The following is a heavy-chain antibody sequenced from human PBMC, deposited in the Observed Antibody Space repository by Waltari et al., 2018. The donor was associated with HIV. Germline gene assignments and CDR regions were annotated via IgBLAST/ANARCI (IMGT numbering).Heavy chain of an antibody. CDR2: IYTSGST. J-gene: IGHJ3*02. CDR3: ARADDYYDSSGSVAFDI. CDR1: GGSISSYY. D-gene: IGHD3-22*01. Sequence: QVQLQESGPGLVKPSATLSLTCTVSGGSISSYYWSWIRQPAGKGLEWIGRIYTSGSTNYNPSLKSRVTMSVDTSKNQFSLKLSSVTAADTAVYYCARADDYYDSSGSVAFDIWGQGTMVTVSS. V-gene: IGHV4-4*07.